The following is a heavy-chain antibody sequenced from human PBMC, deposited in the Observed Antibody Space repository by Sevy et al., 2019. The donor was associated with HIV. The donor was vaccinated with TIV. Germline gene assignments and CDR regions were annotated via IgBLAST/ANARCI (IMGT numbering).Heavy chain of an antibody. CDR2: VYFSGTT. CDR3: ARWPMYSGRYYYFDY. V-gene: IGHV4-59*13. D-gene: IGHD1-26*01. Sequence: SETLSLTCTVSGGSISSYHWSWIRQPPGKGVEWIGYVYFSGTTNYNPSLKSRVTISVDTSKSQFSLKLSSVTAADTAVYYCARWPMYSGRYYYFDYWGQGTLVTVSS. CDR1: GGSISSYH. J-gene: IGHJ4*02.